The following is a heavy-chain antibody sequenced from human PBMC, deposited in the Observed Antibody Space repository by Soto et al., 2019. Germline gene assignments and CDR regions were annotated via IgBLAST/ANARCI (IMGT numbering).Heavy chain of an antibody. D-gene: IGHD3-10*01. Sequence: GGSLRLSCAASGFTFSSYAMHWVRQAPGKGLEWVAVISYDGSNKYYADSVKGRFTISRDNSKNTLYLQMNSLRAEDTAVYYCARDPGSVWGQGTLVTVS. V-gene: IGHV3-30-3*01. CDR1: GFTFSSYA. CDR2: ISYDGSNK. J-gene: IGHJ4*02. CDR3: ARDPGSV.